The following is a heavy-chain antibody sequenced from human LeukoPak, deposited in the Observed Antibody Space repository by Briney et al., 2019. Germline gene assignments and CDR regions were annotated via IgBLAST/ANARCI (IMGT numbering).Heavy chain of an antibody. D-gene: IGHD3-3*01. CDR2: ISSSGSTI. CDR1: GFTFSDYY. Sequence: GGSLRLSCAASGFTFSDYYMSWIRQAPGKGLEWVSYISSSGSTIYYADSVKGRFTISRDNAKNSLYLRVNSLRAEDTAVYYCARRYDFWSGLYYFDYWGQGTLVTVSS. CDR3: ARRYDFWSGLYYFDY. V-gene: IGHV3-11*04. J-gene: IGHJ4*02.